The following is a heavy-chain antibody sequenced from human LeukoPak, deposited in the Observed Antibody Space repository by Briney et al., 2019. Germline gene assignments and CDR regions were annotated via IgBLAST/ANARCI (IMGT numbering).Heavy chain of an antibody. V-gene: IGHV5-51*01. D-gene: IGHD1-26*01. CDR2: IYPGDSDT. CDR3: ARSDGGVGDTAYFDY. CDR1: GYSFTTYW. Sequence: GESLKISCKGSGYSFTTYWIGWVRQMPGKGLEWMGIIYPGDSDTKYSPSFQGQVTISADKSISTAYLQWSSLKASDMAMYYCARSDGGVGDTAYFDYWGQGTLVTVSS. J-gene: IGHJ4*02.